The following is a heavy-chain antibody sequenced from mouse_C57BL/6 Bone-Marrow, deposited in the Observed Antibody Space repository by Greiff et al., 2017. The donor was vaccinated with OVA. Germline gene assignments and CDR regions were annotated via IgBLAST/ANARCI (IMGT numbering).Heavy chain of an antibody. D-gene: IGHD2-5*01. CDR2: ISNGGGST. Sequence: EVMLVESGGGLVQPGGSLKLSCAASGFTFSDYYMYWVRQTPEKRLEWVAYISNGGGSTYYPDTVKGRFTISRDNAKNTLYLQMSRLKSEDTAMYYCARRYSNYAAWFAYWGQGTLVTVSA. CDR3: ARRYSNYAAWFAY. CDR1: GFTFSDYY. J-gene: IGHJ3*01. V-gene: IGHV5-12*01.